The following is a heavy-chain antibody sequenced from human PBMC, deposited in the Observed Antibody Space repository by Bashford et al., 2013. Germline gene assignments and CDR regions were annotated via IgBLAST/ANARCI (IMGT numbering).Heavy chain of an antibody. CDR1: GYIFTNYH. CDR2: ISPNTGGT. D-gene: IGHD1-1*01. CDR3: ARGRYNWNDEDFDAFDI. Sequence: ASVKVSCKAFGYIFTNYHMHWGRQAPGQGLEWMGAISPNTGGTSYAQKFQGRVTMTRDTSIATVYMELSRLRSDDTAVYYCARGRYNWNDEDFDAFDIWGQGTMVTVSS. V-gene: IGHV1-2*02. J-gene: IGHJ3*02.